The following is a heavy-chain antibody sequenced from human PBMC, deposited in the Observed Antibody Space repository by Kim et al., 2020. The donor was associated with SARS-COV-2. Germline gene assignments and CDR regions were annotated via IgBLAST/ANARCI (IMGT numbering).Heavy chain of an antibody. CDR2: INHRGYP. Sequence: SETLSLTCVVSGGPMSNSDWWSWVRQPPGKGLEWVGEINHRGYPNYNPSLKSRVSISIDMSKNQFSLRLTSVTAADTAVYYCARASPRQELVLEWGLGTLVTVSA. CDR3: ARASPRQELVLE. D-gene: IGHD3-9*01. J-gene: IGHJ4*01. V-gene: IGHV4-4*02. CDR1: GGPMSNSDW.